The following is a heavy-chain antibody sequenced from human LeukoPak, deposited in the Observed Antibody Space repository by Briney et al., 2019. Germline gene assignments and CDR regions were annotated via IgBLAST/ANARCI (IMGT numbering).Heavy chain of an antibody. Sequence: TAYAGSVRGRFTVSRDNAKNMLFLQMNGLRAEDTAIYYCTRGGFDHNMDVWGKGTMVTVSS. J-gene: IGHJ6*03. V-gene: IGHV3-74*01. CDR3: TRGGFDHNMDV. D-gene: IGHD3-9*01. CDR2: T.